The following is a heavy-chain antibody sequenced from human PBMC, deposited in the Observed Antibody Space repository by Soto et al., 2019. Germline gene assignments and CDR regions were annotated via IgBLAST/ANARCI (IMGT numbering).Heavy chain of an antibody. CDR3: AKHEGYCSTTRSSNIDY. CDR1: GYSFTSYW. Sequence: PGESLKLSCKGSGYSFTSYWIGWVRQMPGKGLEWMGIIYPGDSDTRYSPSFQGQVTISADKSISTAYLQWSSLKASDTAIYYCAKHEGYCSTTRSSNIDYWGPGTLVTV. CDR2: IYPGDSDT. D-gene: IGHD2-2*01. V-gene: IGHV5-51*01. J-gene: IGHJ4*02.